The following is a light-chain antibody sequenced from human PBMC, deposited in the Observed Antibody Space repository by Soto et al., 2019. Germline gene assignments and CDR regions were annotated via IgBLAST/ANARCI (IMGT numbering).Light chain of an antibody. Sequence: DIQMTQSPYTLSASLGDRVTITCRASQGVSSSLAWYHQQPGKAPKLLIYAATTLQSGVPSRFSGSGSGTDFTLTINSLQPEDFATYYCQQLHSYPFTFGQGTRLEI. CDR1: QGVSSS. CDR3: QQLHSYPFT. V-gene: IGKV1-9*01. CDR2: AAT. J-gene: IGKJ5*01.